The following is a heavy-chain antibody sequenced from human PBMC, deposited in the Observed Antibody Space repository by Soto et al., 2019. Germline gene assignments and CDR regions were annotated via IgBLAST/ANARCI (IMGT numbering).Heavy chain of an antibody. V-gene: IGHV3-23*01. J-gene: IGHJ5*01. CDR1: GFTFSTYA. Sequence: EVQLLESGGGLVQPGGSLRLSCAASGFTFSTYAMSWVRQAPGKGLEWVSAISGSGSSTYYADSVEGRFTISRDNSKNMLYLQMNSLRAEDTAVYYCAKDLPGALLPTCFDSWGQGTLVTVSS. CDR2: ISGSGSST. CDR3: AKDLPGALLPTCFDS. D-gene: IGHD1-26*01.